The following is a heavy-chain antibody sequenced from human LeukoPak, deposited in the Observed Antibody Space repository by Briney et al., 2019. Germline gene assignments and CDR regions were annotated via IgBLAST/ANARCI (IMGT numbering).Heavy chain of an antibody. J-gene: IGHJ3*02. CDR2: IYHSGST. Sequence: SETLSLTCTVSGYSISSGYYWGWIRQPPGKGLEWIGSIYHSGSTYYNPSLKSRVTISVDTSKNQFSLKLSSVTAADTAVYYCASSILWWEADAFDIWGQGTMVTVSS. V-gene: IGHV4-38-2*02. CDR1: GYSISSGYY. D-gene: IGHD2-21*01. CDR3: ASSILWWEADAFDI.